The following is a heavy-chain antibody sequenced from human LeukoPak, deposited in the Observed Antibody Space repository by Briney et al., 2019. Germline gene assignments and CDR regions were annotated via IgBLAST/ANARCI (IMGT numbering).Heavy chain of an antibody. CDR1: GFTFSSYG. CDR3: ASLYDFWSGYRAFDI. Sequence: GGSLRLSCAASGFTFSSYGMHWVRQAPGKGLEWVAVIWYDGSNKYYADSVKGRFTISRDNSKNSLYLQMNSLRAEDTAVYYCASLYDFWSGYRAFDIWGQGTMVTVSS. J-gene: IGHJ3*02. CDR2: IWYDGSNK. D-gene: IGHD3-3*01. V-gene: IGHV3-33*01.